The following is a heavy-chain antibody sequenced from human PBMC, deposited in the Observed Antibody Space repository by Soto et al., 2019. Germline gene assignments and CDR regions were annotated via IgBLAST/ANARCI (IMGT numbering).Heavy chain of an antibody. J-gene: IGHJ6*02. CDR3: ARRGYCTNGVCYYGMDV. CDR1: GGSISSGDYY. Sequence: SETLSLTCTVSGGSISSGDYYWSWIRQLPGKDLEWIAYIYYNGNTYYTPSLKSRATISVDKSKNPFSLKLSSVPAADTAVYYCARRGYCTNGVCYYGMDVWGQGTTVTVSS. V-gene: IGHV4-30-4*08. CDR2: IYYNGNT. D-gene: IGHD2-8*01.